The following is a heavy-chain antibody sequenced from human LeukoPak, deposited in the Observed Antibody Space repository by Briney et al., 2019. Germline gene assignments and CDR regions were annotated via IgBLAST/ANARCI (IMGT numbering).Heavy chain of an antibody. J-gene: IGHJ4*02. V-gene: IGHV3-53*01. CDR1: GFTVSSNY. D-gene: IGHD3-16*02. Sequence: GGSLRLSCAASGFTVSSNYMSWVRQAPGKGLEWVSVIYSGGSTYYADSVKGRFTISRDNSKNTLYLQMNSLRAEDTAVYYCARSSDHVWGSYRSHFDYWGQGTLVTVSS. CDR3: ARSSDHVWGSYRSHFDY. CDR2: IYSGGST.